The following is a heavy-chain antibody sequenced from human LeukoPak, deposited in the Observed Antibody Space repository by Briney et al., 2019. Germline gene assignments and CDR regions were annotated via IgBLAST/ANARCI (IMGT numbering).Heavy chain of an antibody. CDR1: GFTFSSYA. J-gene: IGHJ4*02. CDR2: ISYDGSNK. V-gene: IGHV3-30*04. CDR3: ARGWGYHDY. D-gene: IGHD3-16*02. Sequence: GGSLRLSCAASGFTFSSYAMHWVRQAPGKGLEWVAVISYDGSNKYYADSVKGRFTISRDNSKNTLYLQMNSLRAEDTAVYYCARGWGYHDYWGQGTLVTVSS.